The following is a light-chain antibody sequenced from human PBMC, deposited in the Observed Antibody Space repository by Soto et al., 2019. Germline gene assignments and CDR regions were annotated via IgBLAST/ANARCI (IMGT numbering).Light chain of an antibody. V-gene: IGLV2-14*01. CDR1: SSDVGAYNY. Sequence: QPVLTQPASVSGSPGQSITISCTGTSSDVGAYNYVSWYQQHPGKAPKLMIYDVSNRPSGVSNRFSGSKSGNTASLTISGLQTEDETDYYCSSYTTSHTVVFGGGTKLTVL. J-gene: IGLJ2*01. CDR2: DVS. CDR3: SSYTTSHTVV.